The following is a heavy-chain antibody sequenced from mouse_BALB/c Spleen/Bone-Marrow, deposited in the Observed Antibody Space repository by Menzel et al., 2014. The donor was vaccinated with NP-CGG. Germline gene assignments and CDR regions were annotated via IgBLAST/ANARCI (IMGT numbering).Heavy chain of an antibody. Sequence: EVKVVESGGGLVKPGGSLKLSCAASGFTFSSYGMSWVRQTPEKRLEWVATISGGGSYTYYPDSVKGRFTISRDNAKNNLYLQMSSLRSEDTALYYCARGHYRYDAYAMDYWGQGTSATVSS. CDR2: ISGGGSYT. D-gene: IGHD2-14*01. CDR1: GFTFSSYG. J-gene: IGHJ4*01. V-gene: IGHV5-9-2*01. CDR3: ARGHYRYDAYAMDY.